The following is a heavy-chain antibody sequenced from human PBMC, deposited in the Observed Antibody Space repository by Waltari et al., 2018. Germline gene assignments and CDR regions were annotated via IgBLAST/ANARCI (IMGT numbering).Heavy chain of an antibody. CDR2: MYYSGST. CDR3: VRHARTTSGGKHFDH. V-gene: IGHV4-39*01. Sequence: SYYWGWVRQPPGKGLEWIGNMYYSGSTYYNPSLKSRVTISGDTSKSQFSLKLSSVTAADTSMYYCVRHARTTSGGKHFDHWGQGMLVTVSP. J-gene: IGHJ4*02. D-gene: IGHD2-15*01. CDR1: SYY.